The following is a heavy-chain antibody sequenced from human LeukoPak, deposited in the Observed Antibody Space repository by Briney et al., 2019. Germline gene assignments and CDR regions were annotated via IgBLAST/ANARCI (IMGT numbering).Heavy chain of an antibody. V-gene: IGHV4-59*01. CDR2: TFYSGNA. D-gene: IGHD3-10*01. J-gene: IGHJ4*02. Sequence: PSETLSLTCTVSGGSINFYYWHWMRQPPGRGLEWIGHTFYSGNAKYNPSLESRVTISVDRSKNQISLNLISVTAADTAVYYCAKKYGSGSYYPLDYWGQGTLVTVSS. CDR3: AKKYGSGSYYPLDY. CDR1: GGSINFYY.